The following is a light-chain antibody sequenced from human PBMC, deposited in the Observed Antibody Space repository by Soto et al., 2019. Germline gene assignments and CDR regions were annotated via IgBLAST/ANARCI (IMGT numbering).Light chain of an antibody. J-gene: IGKJ1*01. CDR1: QSVRSN. Sequence: ETVLTQSPATLSLSPGERATLSCRASQSVRSNLAWYQHKPGQAPRLLIYDASNRATGIPGIFSGSGSGTDFTLTISNLEPEDFAVYYCQQRYNSPWTFGQGAKVEIK. V-gene: IGKV3-11*01. CDR3: QQRYNSPWT. CDR2: DAS.